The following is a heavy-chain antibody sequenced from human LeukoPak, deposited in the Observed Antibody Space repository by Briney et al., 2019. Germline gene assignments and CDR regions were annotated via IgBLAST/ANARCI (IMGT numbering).Heavy chain of an antibody. CDR3: AKGQELDDGVFDS. Sequence: PGGSLRLSCAASGFTFSSYDMHWVRQAPGKGLEWVAVIWYDGSNKYYADSVKGRFTISRDNSKNALFLQMNSLRVEDTAIYYCAKGQELDDGVFDSWGQGTLVTVSS. D-gene: IGHD1-1*01. CDR1: GFTFSSYD. V-gene: IGHV3-33*06. CDR2: IWYDGSNK. J-gene: IGHJ4*02.